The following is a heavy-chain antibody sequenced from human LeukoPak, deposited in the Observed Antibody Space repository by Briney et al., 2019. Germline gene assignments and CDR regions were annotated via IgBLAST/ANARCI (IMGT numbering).Heavy chain of an antibody. CDR1: GFPFSNYW. CDR2: ISSSSSYI. Sequence: GGSLRLSCAASGFPFSNYWMTWVRQAPGKGLEWVSSISSSSSYIYYADSVKGRFTISRDNAKNSLYLQMNSLRAEDTAVYYCARAQSIYDAFDIWGQGTMVTVSS. J-gene: IGHJ3*02. D-gene: IGHD6-6*01. CDR3: ARAQSIYDAFDI. V-gene: IGHV3-21*01.